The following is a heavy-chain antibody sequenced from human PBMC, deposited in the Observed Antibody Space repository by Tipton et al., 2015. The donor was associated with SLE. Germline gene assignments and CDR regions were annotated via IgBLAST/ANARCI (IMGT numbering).Heavy chain of an antibody. J-gene: IGHJ2*01. CDR1: GFTVSSNY. Sequence: SLRLSCAASGFTVSSNYMSWVRQAPGKGLEWVSVIYSGGSTYYADSVKGRFTISRDNSKNTLYLQMNSLRAEDTAVYYCAREARGWYFDLWGRGTLVTVSS. V-gene: IGHV3-66*02. CDR3: AREARGWYFDL. CDR2: IYSGGST.